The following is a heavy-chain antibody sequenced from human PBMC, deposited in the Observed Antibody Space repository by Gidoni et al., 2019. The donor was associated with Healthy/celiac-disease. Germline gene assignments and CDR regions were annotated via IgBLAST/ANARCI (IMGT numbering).Heavy chain of an antibody. J-gene: IGHJ4*02. CDR1: GFTVSSNY. V-gene: IGHV3-53*01. D-gene: IGHD4-17*01. CDR2: IYRGGST. Sequence: EVQLVESGGCLIQPGGSLRLSCSAPGFTVSSNYMSWVRPAPGKGLEWVVVIYRGGSTYYEDSVKGRFTISRDNSKNTLYLQMKSLRAGDTAVYYGARGGGFDYGGNNPHQELFDYWGQGTLVTVSS. CDR3: ARGGGFDYGGNNPHQELFDY.